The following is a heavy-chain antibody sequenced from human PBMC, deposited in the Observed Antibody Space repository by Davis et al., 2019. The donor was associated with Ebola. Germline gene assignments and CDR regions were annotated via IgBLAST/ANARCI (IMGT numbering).Heavy chain of an antibody. J-gene: IGHJ5*02. V-gene: IGHV3-21*01. Sequence: GESLKISCAASGFTFSSYSMNWVRQAPGKGLEWVSSITSSSSYIYYADSVKGRFTISRDNAKNSLYLQMNSLREEDSAIYYCARDGVEDAIYNDFDPWGQGTLVTVSS. CDR1: GFTFSSYS. D-gene: IGHD1-1*01. CDR2: ITSSSSYI. CDR3: ARDGVEDAIYNDFDP.